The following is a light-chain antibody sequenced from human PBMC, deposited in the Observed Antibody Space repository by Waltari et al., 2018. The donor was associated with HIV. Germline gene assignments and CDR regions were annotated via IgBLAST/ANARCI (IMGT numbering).Light chain of an antibody. CDR1: GLSNQY. CDR3: QSADASDTFLWV. V-gene: IGLV3-25*03. J-gene: IGLJ3*02. Sequence: SYELTQTPPVSVSPGQTARITCSGDGLSNQYPHWYQQRPGQSPVLVIYKDSERPSGIPERYSGSSSGTTVTLTISGVQAEDEADYYCQSADASDTFLWVFGGGTKVTVL. CDR2: KDS.